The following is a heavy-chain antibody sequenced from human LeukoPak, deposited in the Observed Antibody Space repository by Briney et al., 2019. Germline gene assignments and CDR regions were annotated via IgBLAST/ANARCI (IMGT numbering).Heavy chain of an antibody. V-gene: IGHV1-69*04. CDR3: ASPYNYYDSSGYSYYLDY. Sequence: SVKVSCKASGGTFSSYAISWVRQAPGQGLEWMGRIIPILGIANYAQKFQGRVTITADKSTSTAYMELSSLRSEDTAVYYCASPYNYYDSSGYSYYLDYWGQGTLVTVSS. D-gene: IGHD3-22*01. CDR2: IIPILGIA. CDR1: GGTFSSYA. J-gene: IGHJ4*02.